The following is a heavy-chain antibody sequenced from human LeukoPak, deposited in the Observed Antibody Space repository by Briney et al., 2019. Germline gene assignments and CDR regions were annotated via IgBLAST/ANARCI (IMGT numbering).Heavy chain of an antibody. V-gene: IGHV3-49*03. D-gene: IGHD4-17*01. CDR2: IRSKAYGGTT. Sequence: GRSLRLSCTASGFTFGDYAMSWFRQAPGKGLEWVGFIRSKAYGGTTEYAASVKGRFTISRDDSKSIAYLQMNSLKTEDTAVYYCTRGKGFYGDYAHNYYMDVWGKGTTVTVSS. CDR1: GFTFGDYA. CDR3: TRGKGFYGDYAHNYYMDV. J-gene: IGHJ6*03.